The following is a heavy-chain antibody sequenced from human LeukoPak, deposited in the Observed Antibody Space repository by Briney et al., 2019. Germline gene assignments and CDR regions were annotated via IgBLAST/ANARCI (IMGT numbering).Heavy chain of an antibody. J-gene: IGHJ4*02. Sequence: GGSLRLSCAASGFTFSSYAMSWVRQAPGKGLEWVSSISSSSSYIYYADSVKGRFTISRDNAKNSLYLQMNSLRAEDTAVYYCATSPHCSSTSCYRGGFDYWGQGTLVTVSS. CDR2: ISSSSSYI. CDR1: GFTFSSYA. V-gene: IGHV3-21*01. D-gene: IGHD2-2*02. CDR3: ATSPHCSSTSCYRGGFDY.